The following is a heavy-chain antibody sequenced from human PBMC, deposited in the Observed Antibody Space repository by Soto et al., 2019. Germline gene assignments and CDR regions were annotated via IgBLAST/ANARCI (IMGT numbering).Heavy chain of an antibody. CDR3: AKDLLTLGPDSSGWYYFDY. CDR2: ISGSGGST. V-gene: IGHV3-23*01. Sequence: GGSLRLSCAASGFTFSSYAMSWVRQAPGKGLEWVSAISGSGGSTYYADSVKGRFTISRDNSKNTLYLQMNSLRAEDTAVYYCAKDLLTLGPDSSGWYYFDYWGQGTLVTSPQ. CDR1: GFTFSSYA. J-gene: IGHJ4*02. D-gene: IGHD6-19*01.